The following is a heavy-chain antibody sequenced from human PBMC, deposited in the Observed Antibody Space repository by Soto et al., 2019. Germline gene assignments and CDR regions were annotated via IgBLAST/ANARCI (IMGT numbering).Heavy chain of an antibody. Sequence: EVQLLESGGGLVQPGGSLRLSCAASGFTFSSYAMSWVRQAPGKGLEWVSAISGSGGSTYYADSVKGRFTISRDNSKNTLYLQMNSLRAEDTAVYYCAKAIGHYYDSSGYGIDYWGQGTLVTVSS. V-gene: IGHV3-23*01. CDR2: ISGSGGST. D-gene: IGHD3-22*01. J-gene: IGHJ4*02. CDR1: GFTFSSYA. CDR3: AKAIGHYYDSSGYGIDY.